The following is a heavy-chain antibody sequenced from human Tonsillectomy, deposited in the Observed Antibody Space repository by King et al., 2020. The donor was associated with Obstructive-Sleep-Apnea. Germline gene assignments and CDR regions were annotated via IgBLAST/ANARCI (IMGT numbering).Heavy chain of an antibody. CDR3: ARDQKQWLVPTRGGYFDL. J-gene: IGHJ2*01. Sequence: QLQESGPGLVKPSETLSLTCTVSGGSFSSYYWSWIRQPPGKGLEWIVYIYYSGSTTYNPSLISRVTISVDTSKNQFSLKLSSVTAADTAVYYCARDQKQWLVPTRGGYFDLWGRGTLVTVSS. D-gene: IGHD6-19*01. CDR2: IYYSGST. CDR1: GGSFSSYY. V-gene: IGHV4-59*01.